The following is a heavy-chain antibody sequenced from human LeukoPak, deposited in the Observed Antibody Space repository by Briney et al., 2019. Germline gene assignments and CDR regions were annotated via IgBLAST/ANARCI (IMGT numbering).Heavy chain of an antibody. CDR3: SYLTPGGAGY. J-gene: IGHJ4*02. CDR2: IYHSGST. D-gene: IGHD3-9*01. Sequence: PSETLSLTCAVSGYSISSGYYWGWIRQPPGKGLEWIGSIYHSGSTYYNPSLKSRVTISVDTSKNQFSLKLSSVTAADTAVYYCSYLTPGGAGYWGQGTLVTVSS. V-gene: IGHV4-38-2*01. CDR1: GYSISSGYY.